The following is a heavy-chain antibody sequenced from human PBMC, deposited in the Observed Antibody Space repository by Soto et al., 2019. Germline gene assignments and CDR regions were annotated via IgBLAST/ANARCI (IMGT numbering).Heavy chain of an antibody. CDR3: ARGDGDYYDGNGYLGRH. D-gene: IGHD3-22*01. CDR2: IFYSGST. CDR1: GGSISSSSYY. V-gene: IGHV4-39*01. J-gene: IGHJ4*02. Sequence: SETLSLTCTVSGGSISSSSYYWGWIRQPPGKGLEWIGSIFYSGSTYYNPSLKSRVTISVDTSKNQFSLKLSSVTAADTAVYYCARGDGDYYDGNGYLGRHWGQGTLVTVSP.